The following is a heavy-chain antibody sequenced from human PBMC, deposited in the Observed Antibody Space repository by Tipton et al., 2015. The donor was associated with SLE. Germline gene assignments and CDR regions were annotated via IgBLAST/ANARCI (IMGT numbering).Heavy chain of an antibody. CDR3: APLETPRP. CDR2: INPRNGRT. CDR1: GYSFTSYS. J-gene: IGHJ5*02. V-gene: IGHV1-46*01. Sequence: QSGAEVKKPGASMKLSCKASGYSFTSYSLHWVRQAPGQGLEWMGVINPRNGRTIYAQNFQGRVTMTRDTSTTTLYLELASLRSDDTAVYYCAPLETPRPWGQGTLVTVSS.